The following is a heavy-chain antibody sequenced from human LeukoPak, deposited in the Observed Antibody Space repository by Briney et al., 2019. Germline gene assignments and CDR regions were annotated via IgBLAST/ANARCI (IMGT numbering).Heavy chain of an antibody. CDR3: ARVKVGATYFDY. CDR1: GFTFSSYW. D-gene: IGHD1-26*01. Sequence: SGGSLRLSCAASGFTFSSYWMRWVRQAPGKGLEWVANIKQDGSEKYYVDSVKGRSTISRDNAKNSLYLQMNSLRAEDTAVYYCARVKVGATYFDYWGQGTLVTVSS. J-gene: IGHJ4*02. CDR2: IKQDGSEK. V-gene: IGHV3-7*03.